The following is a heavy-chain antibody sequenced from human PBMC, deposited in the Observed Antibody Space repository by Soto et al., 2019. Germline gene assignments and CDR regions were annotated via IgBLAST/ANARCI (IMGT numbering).Heavy chain of an antibody. Sequence: SETLSLTCTVSGGSISSYYWSWIRQPPGKGLEWIGYIQYTGGTNYNPSLKSRVTLSVDTSKNQFSLKLNSVSAADTAMYYCARVGDYYFDDWGQGTLVTVSS. CDR1: GGSISSYY. D-gene: IGHD2-21*02. V-gene: IGHV4-59*01. CDR2: IQYTGGT. J-gene: IGHJ4*02. CDR3: ARVGDYYFDD.